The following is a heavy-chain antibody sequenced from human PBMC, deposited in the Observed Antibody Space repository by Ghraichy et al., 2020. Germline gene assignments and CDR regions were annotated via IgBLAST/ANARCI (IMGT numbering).Heavy chain of an antibody. D-gene: IGHD6-19*01. V-gene: IGHV3-7*01. Sequence: GGSLRLSCAASGFPFRGYWMTWVRQAPGKGLEWVASIKQDGTEEKYLDSVKGRFTIPSDNPKNSLYLQMNSLRAEDTAVYYCAKNIVVAGKILYYYYGMDVWGQGTTVTVSS. J-gene: IGHJ6*02. CDR1: GFPFRGYW. CDR2: IKQDGTEE. CDR3: AKNIVVAGKILYYYYGMDV.